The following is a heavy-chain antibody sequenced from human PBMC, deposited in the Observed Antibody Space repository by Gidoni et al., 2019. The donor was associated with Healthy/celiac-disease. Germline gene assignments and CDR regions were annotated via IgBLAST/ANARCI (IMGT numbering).Heavy chain of an antibody. CDR1: GGSVSCGSYY. Sequence: QVPLQESGPGLVKPSETLSLTCPVSGGSVSCGSYYWSWIRQPPGKGLEGIGYIYYSGSTNYNPSRKRRVTISVDTTKNQFSLKLSSVTAADTAVYYCARTGDFGVVIGVFDIWGQGTMVTVSS. V-gene: IGHV4-61*01. D-gene: IGHD3-3*01. CDR2: IYYSGST. J-gene: IGHJ3*02. CDR3: ARTGDFGVVIGVFDI.